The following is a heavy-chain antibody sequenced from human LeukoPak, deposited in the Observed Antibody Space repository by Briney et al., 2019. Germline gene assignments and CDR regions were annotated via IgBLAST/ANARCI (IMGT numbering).Heavy chain of an antibody. Sequence: SGGSLRLSCAASGFTFSSYAMSWVRQAPGKGLEWVSVIYSGGSTYYADSVKGRFTISRDNSKNTLYLQMNSLRAEDTAVYYCARNRVGFGELSDDAFDIWGQGTMVTVSS. CDR1: GFTFSSYA. CDR2: IYSGGST. D-gene: IGHD3-10*01. V-gene: IGHV3-53*01. J-gene: IGHJ3*02. CDR3: ARNRVGFGELSDDAFDI.